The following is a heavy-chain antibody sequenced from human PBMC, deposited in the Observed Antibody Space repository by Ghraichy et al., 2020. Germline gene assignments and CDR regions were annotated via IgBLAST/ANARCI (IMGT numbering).Heavy chain of an antibody. CDR3: ARGTKLWPYYGMDV. CDR1: GGSITSGDNY. J-gene: IGHJ6*02. CDR2: IYSSGST. V-gene: IGHV4-31*03. D-gene: IGHD1-14*01. Sequence: SETLSLTCTVSGGSITSGDNYWTWIRQHPGKGLEWIGYIYSSGSTYYNPSLKSRVTISLDTSKSQFSLKLTSVTAADTAVYYCARGTKLWPYYGMDVWGQGTTVTVSS.